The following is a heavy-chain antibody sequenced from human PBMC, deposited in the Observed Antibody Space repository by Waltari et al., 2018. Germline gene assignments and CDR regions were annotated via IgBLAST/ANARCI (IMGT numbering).Heavy chain of an antibody. J-gene: IGHJ4*02. V-gene: IGHV1-18*01. Sequence: VRQAPGQGLEWMGWISAPHRNTNYAQKFQGRGTMTTDTSTNTPFMQLRSLTSDDTAVYYCARISAVVTPTAPPFDSWGQGTLVTVSS. CDR3: ARISAVVTPTAPPFDS. D-gene: IGHD2-21*02. CDR2: ISAPHRNT.